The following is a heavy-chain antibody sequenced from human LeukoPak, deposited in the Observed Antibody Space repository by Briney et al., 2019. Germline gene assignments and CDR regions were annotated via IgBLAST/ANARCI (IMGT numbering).Heavy chain of an antibody. Sequence: PGGSLRLSCAASGFTFSSYSMNWVRQAPGKGLEWVSSISSSSSYIYYADSVKGRFTISRDNAKNSLYLQMNSLRAEDTAVYYCAKALYMIVVVIRFDYWGQGTLVTVSS. CDR3: AKALYMIVVVIRFDY. V-gene: IGHV3-21*04. CDR1: GFTFSSYS. CDR2: ISSSSSYI. J-gene: IGHJ4*02. D-gene: IGHD3-22*01.